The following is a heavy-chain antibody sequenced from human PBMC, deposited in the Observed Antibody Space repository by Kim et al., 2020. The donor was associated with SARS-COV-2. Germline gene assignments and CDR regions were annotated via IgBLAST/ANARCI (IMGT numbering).Heavy chain of an antibody. V-gene: IGHV3-30*02. J-gene: IGHJ6*02. CDR3: AKDYDSSGYYLYYYYGMDV. D-gene: IGHD3-22*01. Sequence: GRFTISRDNSKNTLYLQMNSLRAEDTAVYYCAKDYDSSGYYLYYYYGMDVWGQGTTVTVSS.